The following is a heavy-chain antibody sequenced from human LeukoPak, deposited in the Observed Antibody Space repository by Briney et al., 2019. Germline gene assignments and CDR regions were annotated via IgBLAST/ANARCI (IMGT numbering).Heavy chain of an antibody. V-gene: IGHV3-30*18. J-gene: IGHJ4*02. CDR3: AKGNDIGGYYYPHFDY. Sequence: GGSLRLFCAASGFTFSSYGMHWVRQAPGKGLEWVAVISSDGNNKNYVDSVKGRFTFSRDNSKNTLYLQMNSLRAEDTAVYYCAKGNDIGGYYYPHFDYWGQGTLVTVSS. CDR2: ISSDGNNK. D-gene: IGHD3-22*01. CDR1: GFTFSSYG.